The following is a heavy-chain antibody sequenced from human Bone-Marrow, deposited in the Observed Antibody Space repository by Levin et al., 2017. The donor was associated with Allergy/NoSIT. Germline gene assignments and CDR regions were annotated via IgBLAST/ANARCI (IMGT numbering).Heavy chain of an antibody. Sequence: PGGSLRLSCAASGFTFSSHAMSWVRQAPGKGLEWVSSISGGRGSVHYADSVRGRFSISRDNSNNSLFLQMNSLRVDDTAIYYCAKSHLDIFVVVAATANDYWGQGSLVTVSS. CDR3: AKSHLDIFVVVAATANDY. CDR2: ISGGRGSV. J-gene: IGHJ4*02. D-gene: IGHD2-15*01. V-gene: IGHV3-23*01. CDR1: GFTFSSHA.